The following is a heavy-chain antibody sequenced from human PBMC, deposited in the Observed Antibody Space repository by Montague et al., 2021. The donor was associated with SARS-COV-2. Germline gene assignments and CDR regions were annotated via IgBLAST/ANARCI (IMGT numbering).Heavy chain of an antibody. CDR3: AGVRITMIVVVDAFDI. J-gene: IGHJ3*02. CDR2: HYCSGSN. Sequence: TLSLTCTVSGGSISSGGYCWSWMRQHPGKGREGISFHYCSGSNYYTPSIRGRITVSVDTSKNPFSLKLGSVTAAATAVCYCAGVRITMIVVVDAFDIWGQGTMVTVSS. CDR1: GGSISSGGYC. V-gene: IGHV4-31*03. D-gene: IGHD3-22*01.